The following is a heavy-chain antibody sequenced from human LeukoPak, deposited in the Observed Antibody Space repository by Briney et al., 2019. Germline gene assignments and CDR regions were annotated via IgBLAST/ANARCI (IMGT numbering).Heavy chain of an antibody. V-gene: IGHV4-39*02. Sequence: KPSETLSLTCTVSGAPIGSTTYYWGWVRQPPGKGLEWIGSIHYSGSTYYNPSLKSRVSISVDTSKNHFSLRLSSVTAADTAVYYCASDTSAVVRFDYWGQGTLVIVSS. J-gene: IGHJ4*02. CDR3: ASDTSAVVRFDY. D-gene: IGHD4-23*01. CDR1: GAPIGSTTYY. CDR2: IHYSGST.